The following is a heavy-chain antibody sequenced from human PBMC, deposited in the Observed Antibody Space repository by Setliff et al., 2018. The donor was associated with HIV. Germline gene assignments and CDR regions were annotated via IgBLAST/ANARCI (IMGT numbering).Heavy chain of an antibody. V-gene: IGHV3-48*03. CDR1: GFTFRSYE. Sequence: GGSLRLSCAASGFTFRSYEMNWVRQAPGKGLEWLSYISSSGNTIYYTDSLKGRFTISRDNARSSSYLEMNSLRAEDTAVYYCARDRGKSGGVLPGWFDSWGQGTLVTVSS. CDR3: ARDRGKSGGVLPGWFDS. J-gene: IGHJ5*01. D-gene: IGHD2-15*01. CDR2: ISSSGNTI.